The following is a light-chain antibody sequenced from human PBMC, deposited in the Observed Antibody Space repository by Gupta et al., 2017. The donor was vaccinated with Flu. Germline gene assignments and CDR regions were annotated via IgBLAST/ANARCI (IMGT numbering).Light chain of an antibody. CDR1: QSLLYSNGYNY. J-gene: IGKJ3*01. V-gene: IGKV2-28*01. Sequence: DIVLAQFPLSLPVTPGEPASISCRSSQSLLYSNGYNYLDWYLQKPGQSPQLLIYLGSNRASGVPDRFSGSGSGTDFTLKISRVEAEDVGLYYCMQALRTPFTFGPGTKVDIK. CDR3: MQALRTPFT. CDR2: LGS.